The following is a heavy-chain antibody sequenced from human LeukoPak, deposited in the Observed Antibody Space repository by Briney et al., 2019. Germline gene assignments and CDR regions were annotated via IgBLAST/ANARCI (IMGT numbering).Heavy chain of an antibody. J-gene: IGHJ3*02. V-gene: IGHV3-7*01. CDR2: IKEDGSEK. D-gene: IGHD3-10*01. Sequence: GGSLRLSCAASGFTLSSYWMSWVRQAPGKGLEWVANIKEDGSEKYYVDSVEGRFTISRDNAKNSLYLHMNSRTAEDTAMYYCARDWVAGVPFDAFDIWGQGTMVSVSS. CDR1: GFTLSSYW. CDR3: ARDWVAGVPFDAFDI.